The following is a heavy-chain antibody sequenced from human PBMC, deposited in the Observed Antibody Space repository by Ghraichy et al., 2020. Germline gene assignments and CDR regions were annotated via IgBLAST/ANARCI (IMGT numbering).Heavy chain of an antibody. CDR1: GFSLSTSGMS. J-gene: IGHJ6*02. D-gene: IGHD3-9*01. Sequence: SGPTLVKPTQTLTLTCTFSGFSLSTSGMSVSWIRQPPGKALEWLARIDWDGDKYYSTSLKTRLTISKDTSKNLVVLTMTNMDPADTATYFCARIRYDILTGDYKGYGMDVWGQGTTVTVSS. CDR2: IDWDGDK. V-gene: IGHV2-70*11. CDR3: ARIRYDILTGDYKGYGMDV.